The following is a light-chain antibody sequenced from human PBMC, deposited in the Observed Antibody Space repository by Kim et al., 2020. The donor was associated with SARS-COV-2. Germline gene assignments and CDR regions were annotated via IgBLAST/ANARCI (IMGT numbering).Light chain of an antibody. Sequence: LSPGERATRSCRSSQTVSSFLAWYQQKPGQPPRLLIYGASNMATGIPDRVSGSWSGTDFTLTISRLEPEDIAVYYCLQYGGSPRTFGQGTKVDIK. CDR1: QTVSSF. V-gene: IGKV3-20*01. CDR3: LQYGGSPRT. CDR2: GAS. J-gene: IGKJ1*01.